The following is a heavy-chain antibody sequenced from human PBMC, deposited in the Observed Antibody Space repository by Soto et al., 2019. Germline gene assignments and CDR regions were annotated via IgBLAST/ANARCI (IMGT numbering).Heavy chain of an antibody. J-gene: IGHJ6*02. Sequence: GGSLRLSCAGSGFTFSNAWMSWVRRAPGKGLEWVGRIKSNADGGATDYAAPVKGRFTVSRDDSRNTLYLQLNSLKTEDTAVYYCTTAPFSFITLPGTSFLIGMDVWGQGTTVTVSS. CDR3: TTAPFSFITLPGTSFLIGMDV. CDR2: IKSNADGGAT. CDR1: GFTFSNAW. D-gene: IGHD3-10*01. V-gene: IGHV3-15*01.